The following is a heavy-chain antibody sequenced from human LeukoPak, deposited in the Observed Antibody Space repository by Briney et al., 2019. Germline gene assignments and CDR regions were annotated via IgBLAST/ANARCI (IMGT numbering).Heavy chain of an antibody. J-gene: IGHJ4*02. V-gene: IGHV1-8*01. CDR3: ARALWGYCSGGSCYSYPSY. Sequence: ASVKVSCKASGYTFTSYDINWVRQVTGQGLEWMGWMNPNSGNTGYAQKFQGRVTMTRNTSISTAYMELSSLRSEDTAVYYCARALWGYCSGGSCYSYPSYWGQGTLVTVSS. CDR1: GYTFTSYD. D-gene: IGHD2-15*01. CDR2: MNPNSGNT.